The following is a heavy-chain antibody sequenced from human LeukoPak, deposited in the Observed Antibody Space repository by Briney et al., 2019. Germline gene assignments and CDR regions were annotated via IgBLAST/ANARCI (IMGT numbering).Heavy chain of an antibody. J-gene: IGHJ3*01. CDR3: VRDWTHSIWSGYGYGFDV. CDR1: GFTLKSYA. D-gene: IGHD3-3*01. CDR2: INSGGPTT. V-gene: IGHV3-20*04. Sequence: GGSLRLSCAASGFTLKSYAMTWVRQAPGRGLEWVAYINSGGPTTYYLDSVKGRSTISRDNAKNALSLQMTNLRVEDTATYYCVRDWTHSIWSGYGYGFDVWGQGTTVVVSS.